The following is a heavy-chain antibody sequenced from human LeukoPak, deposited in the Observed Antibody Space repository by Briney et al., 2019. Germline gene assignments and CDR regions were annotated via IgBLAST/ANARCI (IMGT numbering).Heavy chain of an antibody. Sequence: GGSLRLSCTASGLTFSSYWMSWVRQAPGKGLEWVANIQYSGREKYYADSVKGRFTISRDNARSSVFLQMNSLRDEDTAIYYCATDATFGMVITPYHYMDVWGKGTTVTVSS. V-gene: IGHV3-7*01. CDR2: IQYSGREK. D-gene: IGHD3-3*01. CDR3: ATDATFGMVITPYHYMDV. J-gene: IGHJ6*03. CDR1: GLTFSSYW.